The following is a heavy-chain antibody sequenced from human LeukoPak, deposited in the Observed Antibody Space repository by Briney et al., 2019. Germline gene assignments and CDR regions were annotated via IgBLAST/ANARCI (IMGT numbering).Heavy chain of an antibody. V-gene: IGHV3-33*08. Sequence: PGGSLRLSCAASGFTFSSYWMSWVRQAPGKGLEWVAVIWYDGSNKYYADSVKGRFTISRDNSKNTLYLQMNSLRAEDTAVYYCARDQDIVVVPAAEHYFDYWGQGTLVTVSS. CDR3: ARDQDIVVVPAAEHYFDY. D-gene: IGHD2-2*01. CDR1: GFTFSSYW. J-gene: IGHJ4*02. CDR2: IWYDGSNK.